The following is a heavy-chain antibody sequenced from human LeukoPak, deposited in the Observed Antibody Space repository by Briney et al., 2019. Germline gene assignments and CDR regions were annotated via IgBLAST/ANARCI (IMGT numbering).Heavy chain of an antibody. CDR3: ARSNSGVTIFGVVPDAFDI. D-gene: IGHD3-3*01. CDR1: GYTFTGYY. CDR2: INAGNGNT. Sequence: ASVKVSCKASGYTFTGYYMHWVRQAPGQRLEWMGWINAGNGNTKYSQEFQGRVTITRDTSASTAYMELSSLRSEDMAVYYCARSNSGVTIFGVVPDAFDIWGQGTMVTVSS. J-gene: IGHJ3*02. V-gene: IGHV1-3*03.